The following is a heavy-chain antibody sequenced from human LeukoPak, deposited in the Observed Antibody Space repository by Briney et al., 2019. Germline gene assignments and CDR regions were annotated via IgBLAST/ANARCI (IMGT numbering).Heavy chain of an antibody. CDR3: ARPWAYDSSGYTFDY. Sequence: ASVKVSCKVSGYTLTELSMHWVRQAPGKGLEWMGIINPSGGSTSYAQKFQGRVTMTRDTSTSTVYMELSSLRSEDTAVYYCARPWAYDSSGYTFDYWGQGTLVTVSS. J-gene: IGHJ4*02. V-gene: IGHV1-46*01. CDR1: GYTLTELS. CDR2: INPSGGST. D-gene: IGHD3-22*01.